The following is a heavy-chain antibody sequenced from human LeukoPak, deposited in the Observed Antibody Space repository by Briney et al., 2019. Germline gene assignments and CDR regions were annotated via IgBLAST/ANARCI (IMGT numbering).Heavy chain of an antibody. J-gene: IGHJ6*03. Sequence: GGSLRLSCAAFGFTFSSYAMSWVRQAPGKGLEWVSAISGSGGSTYYADSVKGRFTISRDNAKNSLYLQMNNLRAEDTAVYNCARVYVVTNYYMDVWGKGTAVTVSS. CDR3: ARVYVVTNYYMDV. CDR1: GFTFSSYA. CDR2: ISGSGGST. V-gene: IGHV3-23*01. D-gene: IGHD2-15*01.